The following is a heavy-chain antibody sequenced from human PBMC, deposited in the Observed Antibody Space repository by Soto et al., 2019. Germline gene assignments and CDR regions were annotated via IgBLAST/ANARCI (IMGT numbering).Heavy chain of an antibody. D-gene: IGHD3-10*01. CDR2: ISRSGNTI. CDR3: ARGEDGFLYYCMDV. CDR1: GFKVSDYY. J-gene: IGHJ6*04. V-gene: IGHV3-11*01. Sequence: QAQLVESGGGLVKTGGSLTLSCAGSGFKVSDYYMSWIRQAPGKGLDWVSMISRSGNTIHYEDSVKGRFTISKDNAKNSLYLQMTSLSPEDTAVYYCARGEDGFLYYCMDVWGKGTTVTVSP.